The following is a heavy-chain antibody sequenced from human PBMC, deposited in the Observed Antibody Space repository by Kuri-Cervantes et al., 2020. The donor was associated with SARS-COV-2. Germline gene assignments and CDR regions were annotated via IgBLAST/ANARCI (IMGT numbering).Heavy chain of an antibody. CDR2: IIPIFGTT. J-gene: IGHJ6*02. CDR1: GGTFSSYA. D-gene: IGHD6-13*01. Sequence: SVKVSCKASGGTFSSYAISGGRQAPGQGLEWMGGIIPIFGTTNYGQKFQGRVTITADESTSTAYMELRSLRSEDTAVYYCARVSFGPIAAAGTRGYGMDGWGQGTTVTISS. CDR3: ARVSFGPIAAAGTRGYGMDG. V-gene: IGHV1-69*13.